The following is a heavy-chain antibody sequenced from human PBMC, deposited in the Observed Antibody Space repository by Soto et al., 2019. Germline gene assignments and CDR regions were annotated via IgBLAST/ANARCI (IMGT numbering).Heavy chain of an antibody. J-gene: IGHJ6*02. CDR3: AREGVTTGIYYYYYGMDV. CDR1: GGTFSSYA. Sequence: QVQLVQSGAEVKKPGSSVKVSCKASGGTFSSYAISWVRQAPGQGLEWMGGIIPIFGTANYAQKFQGRVMITADESTSTAYMERSSLRSEDTAVYYCAREGVTTGIYYYYYGMDVWGQGTTVTVSS. D-gene: IGHD4-17*01. CDR2: IIPIFGTA. V-gene: IGHV1-69*01.